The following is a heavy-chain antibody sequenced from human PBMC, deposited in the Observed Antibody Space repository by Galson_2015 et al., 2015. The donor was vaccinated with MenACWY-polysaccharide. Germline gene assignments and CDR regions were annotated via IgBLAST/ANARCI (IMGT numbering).Heavy chain of an antibody. Sequence: SVKVSCKASGGTFSSYAISWVRQAPGQGLEWMGRIIPILGIANYAQKFQGRVTITADKSTSTAYMELSSLRSEGTAVYYCASRYGDYEADAFDIWGQGTMVTVSS. D-gene: IGHD4-17*01. CDR3: ASRYGDYEADAFDI. V-gene: IGHV1-69*04. CDR2: IIPILGIA. J-gene: IGHJ3*02. CDR1: GGTFSSYA.